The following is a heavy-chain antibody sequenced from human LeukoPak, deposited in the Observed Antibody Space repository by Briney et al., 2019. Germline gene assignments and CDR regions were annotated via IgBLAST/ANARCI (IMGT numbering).Heavy chain of an antibody. J-gene: IGHJ4*02. V-gene: IGHV1-46*01. CDR3: ARERLDSSGYYYVSYFDY. Sequence: ASVKVSCKASGYTFTSYYMHWVRQAPGQGLEWMGIINPSGGSTSYAQKFQGRVTMTRDTSTSTAYMELRSLRSDDTAVYYCARERLDSSGYYYVSYFDYWGQGTLVTVSS. CDR1: GYTFTSYY. D-gene: IGHD3-22*01. CDR2: INPSGGST.